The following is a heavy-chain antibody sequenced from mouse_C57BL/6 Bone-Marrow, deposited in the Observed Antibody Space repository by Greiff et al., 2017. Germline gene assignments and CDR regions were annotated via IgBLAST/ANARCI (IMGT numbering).Heavy chain of an antibody. D-gene: IGHD1-1*01. J-gene: IGHJ1*03. CDR2: IYPGSGST. V-gene: IGHV1-55*01. CDR1: GYTFTSYW. CDR3: ARLDLVYCDGSGYFDV. Sequence: QVQLQQPGAELVKPGASVKMSCKASGYTFTSYWITWVKQRPGQGLEWIGDIYPGSGSTNYNEKFKSKATLTVDTSSSTAYMQLSSLTSEDSAVYDCARLDLVYCDGSGYFDVWGTGTTVTVSS.